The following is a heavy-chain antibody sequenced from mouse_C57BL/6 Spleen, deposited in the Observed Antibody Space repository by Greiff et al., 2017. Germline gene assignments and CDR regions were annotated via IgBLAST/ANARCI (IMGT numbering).Heavy chain of an antibody. V-gene: IGHV1-55*01. CDR1: GYTFTSYW. J-gene: IGHJ2*01. CDR3: ARETYYYGSRYYFDY. D-gene: IGHD1-1*01. Sequence: QVQLQQPGAELVKPGASVKMSCKASGYTFTSYWITWVKQRPGQGLEWIGDIYPGSGSTNYNEKFKGKATLTVDISSSTAYMQLSSLTSEDSAVYYCARETYYYGSRYYFDYWGQGTTLTVSS. CDR2: IYPGSGST.